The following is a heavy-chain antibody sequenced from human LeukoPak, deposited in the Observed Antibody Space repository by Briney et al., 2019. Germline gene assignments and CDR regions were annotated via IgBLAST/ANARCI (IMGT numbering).Heavy chain of an antibody. CDR2: MHPSNGDT. D-gene: IGHD2/OR15-2a*01. CDR1: GYTFTNYD. J-gene: IGHJ4*02. CDR3: ARDISPRYSMTEGTVPDY. V-gene: IGHV1-8*01. Sequence: ASVKVSCKASGYTFTNYDINWVRQATGQGLEWMGWMHPSNGDTGYAQKFQGRVTMTRDTSTTTAYMELSSLRSDDTAVYYCARDISPRYSMTEGTVPDYWGQGTLVTVSS.